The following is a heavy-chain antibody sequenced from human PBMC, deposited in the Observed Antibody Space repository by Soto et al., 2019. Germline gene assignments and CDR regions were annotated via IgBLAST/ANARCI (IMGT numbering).Heavy chain of an antibody. CDR3: VHTSGAGNSACFDY. V-gene: IGHV2-5*02. J-gene: IGHJ4*02. CDR2: IYWADDK. Sequence: QITLKESGPTLVKPTQTLTLTCTFSGFSLSTSRGGVGWIRQPPGKALEWLALIYWADDKRYSPSLKSRLTITKDTSKNQVVLTMTNTDPVDTATYYCVHTSGAGNSACFDYWGQGTLVTVS. CDR1: GFSLSTSRGG. D-gene: IGHD6-13*01.